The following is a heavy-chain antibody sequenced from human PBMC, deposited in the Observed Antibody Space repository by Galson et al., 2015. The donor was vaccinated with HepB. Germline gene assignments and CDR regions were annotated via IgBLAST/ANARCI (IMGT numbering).Heavy chain of an antibody. Sequence: SLRLSCAASGFTFRQFYMAWVRQAPGKRLEWVANINSHGSATSYVDSVKGRFIVSRDNAGNSLFLQMNSLRADDTAVYYCARESTWKLDYWGRGTLVTVSS. V-gene: IGHV3-7*03. CDR1: GFTFRQFY. J-gene: IGHJ4*02. CDR3: ARESTWKLDY. CDR2: INSHGSAT. D-gene: IGHD2/OR15-2a*01.